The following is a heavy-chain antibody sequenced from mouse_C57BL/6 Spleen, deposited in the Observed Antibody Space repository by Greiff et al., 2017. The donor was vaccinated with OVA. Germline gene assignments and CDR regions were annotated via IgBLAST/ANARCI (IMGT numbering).Heavy chain of an antibody. CDR3: ARGPDYGDWYFDV. V-gene: IGHV7-1*01. CDR1: GFTFSDFY. CDR2: SRNKANDYTT. Sequence: EVNVVESGGGLVQSGRSLRLSCATSGFTFSDFYMEWVRQAPGKGLEWIAASRNKANDYTTEYSASVKGRFIVSRDTSQSILYLQMNALRAEDTAIYYCARGPDYGDWYFDVWGTGTTVTVSS. J-gene: IGHJ1*03. D-gene: IGHD2-4*01.